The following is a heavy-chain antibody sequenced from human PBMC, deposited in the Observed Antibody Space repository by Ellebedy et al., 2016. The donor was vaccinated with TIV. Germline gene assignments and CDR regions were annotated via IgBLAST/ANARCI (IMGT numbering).Heavy chain of an antibody. V-gene: IGHV1-69*13. CDR3: ARNSTSGWYWSGFDV. D-gene: IGHD6-19*01. Sequence: ASVKVSCKASGGIFRSNAVSWVRQAPGQGFEWMGGIIPIFGTPNYAQKFQGSVTITADVFAKTAYMELSSLRPEDTAVYYCARNSTSGWYWSGFDVWGQGTMVTVSS. CDR1: GGIFRSNA. CDR2: IIPIFGTP. J-gene: IGHJ3*01.